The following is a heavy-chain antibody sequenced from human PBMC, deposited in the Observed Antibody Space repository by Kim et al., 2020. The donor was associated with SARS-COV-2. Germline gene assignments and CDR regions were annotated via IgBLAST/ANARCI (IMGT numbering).Heavy chain of an antibody. D-gene: IGHD3-10*01. V-gene: IGHV4-31*03. CDR3: ARVFPSGWFGELRIDY. J-gene: IGHJ4*02. Sequence: SETLSLTCTVSGGSISSGGYYWSWIRQHPGTGLEWIGYIYYSGSTYYNPSLKSRVTISVDTSKNQFSLKLSSVTAADTAVYYCARVFPSGWFGELRIDYWGQGTLVTVSS. CDR2: IYYSGST. CDR1: GGSISSGGYY.